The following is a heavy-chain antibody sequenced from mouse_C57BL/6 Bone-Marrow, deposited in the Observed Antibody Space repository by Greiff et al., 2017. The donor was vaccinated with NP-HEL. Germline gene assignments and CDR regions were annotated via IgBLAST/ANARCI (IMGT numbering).Heavy chain of an antibody. CDR1: GFTFTDYY. CDR2: IRNKANGYTT. CDR3: ARYYYGSDY. D-gene: IGHD1-1*01. J-gene: IGHJ2*01. Sequence: EVKLVESGGGLVQPGGSLSLSCAASGFTFTDYYMSWVRQPPGKALEWLGFIRNKANGYTTEYSASVKGRFTISRDNSQSILYLQMNALRAEDSATYYYARYYYGSDYWGQGTTLTVSS. V-gene: IGHV7-3*01.